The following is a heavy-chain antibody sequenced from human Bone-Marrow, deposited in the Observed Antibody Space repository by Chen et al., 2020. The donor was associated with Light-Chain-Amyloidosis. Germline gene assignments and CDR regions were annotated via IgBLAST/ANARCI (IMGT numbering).Heavy chain of an antibody. CDR3: ARQRDGYNFDY. J-gene: IGHJ4*02. V-gene: IGHV5-51*01. CDR1: GYTFPNYW. D-gene: IGHD5-12*01. CDR2: IYPDDSDA. Sequence: GESLRISCKGSGYTFPNYWIGWVRQMPGKGLEWMGVIYPDDSDARYSPSFEGQVTIPADKSITTAYLQWRSLKASDTAMYYCARQRDGYNFDYWGQGTLVTVSS.